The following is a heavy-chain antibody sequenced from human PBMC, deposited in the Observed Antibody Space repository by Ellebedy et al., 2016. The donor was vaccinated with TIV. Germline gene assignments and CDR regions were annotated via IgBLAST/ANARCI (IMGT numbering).Heavy chain of an antibody. CDR1: GDSITSSY. CDR2: IFYNWKT. CDR3: ARDGAGRWDY. J-gene: IGHJ4*02. Sequence: MPSETLSLTCTVSGDSITSSYWSWIRQPPGKGLEWIAYIFYNWKTNYSPSLKSRVTISVDTSKNQYSLKLRSVTAADTAVYYCARDGAGRWDYWGPGTLVTVSS. V-gene: IGHV4-59*01. D-gene: IGHD4-23*01.